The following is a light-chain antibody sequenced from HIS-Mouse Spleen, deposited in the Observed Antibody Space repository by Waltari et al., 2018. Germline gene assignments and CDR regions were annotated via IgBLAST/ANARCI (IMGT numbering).Light chain of an antibody. CDR1: SSNIGSNT. CDR3: AAWDDSLSGYV. J-gene: IGLJ1*01. V-gene: IGLV1-44*01. CDR2: SNK. Sequence: QSVLTQPPSASGTPGQRVTISCSESSSNIGSNTVNWYQQLPGTAPKLLIYSNKRRPSGVPDRSSGSNSGTSASLAIIGLQSEDESDYYCAAWDDSLSGYVFGTGTKVTVL.